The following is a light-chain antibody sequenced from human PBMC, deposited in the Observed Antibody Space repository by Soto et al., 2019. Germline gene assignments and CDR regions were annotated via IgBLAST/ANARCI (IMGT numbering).Light chain of an antibody. Sequence: IVWTHITRTPSLSPGAKSTLSCMASQRFSSSYLAWYQKTPGQAHRLLICGASSRATGIPDRFSGRGSGTVFTLTISRLAPEVFAVYYCQKYGSSPRTFGQGTKVDIK. V-gene: IGKV3-20*01. CDR2: GAS. J-gene: IGKJ1*01. CDR3: QKYGSSPRT. CDR1: QRFSSSY.